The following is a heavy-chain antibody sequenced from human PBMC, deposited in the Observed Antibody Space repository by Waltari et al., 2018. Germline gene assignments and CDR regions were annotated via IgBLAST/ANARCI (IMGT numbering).Heavy chain of an antibody. D-gene: IGHD2-2*02. J-gene: IGHJ4*02. Sequence: EVELLESGGGVVQPGGTMRLCGAAPGSHFNNFAMSWVRQAPGKGLEWVSAISGSGGTTYYAPSLPFPFPISRDTSRHVLYLQMNTLLSSPPSFSSSSPSLSPPSPCYTYFDYWGQGSLITVSS. CDR1: GSHFNNFA. CDR2: ISGSGGTT. V-gene: IGHV3-23*01. CDR3: SPSLSPPSPCYTYFDY.